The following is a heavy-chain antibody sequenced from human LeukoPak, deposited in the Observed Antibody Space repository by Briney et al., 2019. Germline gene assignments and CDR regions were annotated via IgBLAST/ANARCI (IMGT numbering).Heavy chain of an antibody. V-gene: IGHV1-46*01. Sequence: GASVKVSCKASGCTFTSYYMHWVRQAPGQGLEWMGIINPSGGSTSYAQKFQGRVTMTRDTSTSTVYMELSSLRSEDTAVYYCARSIAAAGYFDYWGQGTLVTVSS. D-gene: IGHD6-13*01. CDR1: GCTFTSYY. J-gene: IGHJ4*02. CDR2: INPSGGST. CDR3: ARSIAAAGYFDY.